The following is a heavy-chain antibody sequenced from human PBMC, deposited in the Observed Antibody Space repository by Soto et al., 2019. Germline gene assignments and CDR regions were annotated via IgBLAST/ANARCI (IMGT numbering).Heavy chain of an antibody. J-gene: IGHJ6*02. Sequence: LRLSCAASGFTFSSYAMHWVRQAPGKGLEWLAIIWHNGSNKYYAASVKGRFTISRDNSKNTLYLQMDSLRAEDTAVYYCARDPNYEYYYNVAVWGQGTTATVSS. CDR1: GFTFSSYA. CDR3: ARDPNYEYYYNVAV. V-gene: IGHV3-33*01. CDR2: IWHNGSNK.